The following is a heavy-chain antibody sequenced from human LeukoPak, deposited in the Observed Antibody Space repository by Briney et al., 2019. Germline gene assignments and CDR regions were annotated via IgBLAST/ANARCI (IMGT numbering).Heavy chain of an antibody. CDR1: GFTFSSYA. Sequence: GGSLRLSCAASGFTFSSYAMSWVRQAPGKGLEWVSIITGSGSFSYYADSVKGRFTLSRDNSKNTLYLQMNSLRAEDTAVYFCAKKSLWSGPFDYWGQGILVTVSS. J-gene: IGHJ4*02. D-gene: IGHD3-3*01. V-gene: IGHV3-23*01. CDR2: ITGSGSFS. CDR3: AKKSLWSGPFDY.